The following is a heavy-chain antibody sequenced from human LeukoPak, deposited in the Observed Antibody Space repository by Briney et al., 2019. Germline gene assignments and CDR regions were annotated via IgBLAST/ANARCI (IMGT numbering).Heavy chain of an antibody. V-gene: IGHV3-21*04. CDR1: GFTFNSYS. J-gene: IGHJ4*02. D-gene: IGHD2-8*02. CDR2: ISSSSSYI. CDR3: ATYRQVLLPFES. Sequence: GGSLRLSCAASGFTFNSYSMNWVRQAPGKGLEWVSFISSSSSYIYYADSVKGRFTISRDNAKNSLYLQMNSLRAEDTAIYYCATYRQVLLPFESWGQGTLVTVSS.